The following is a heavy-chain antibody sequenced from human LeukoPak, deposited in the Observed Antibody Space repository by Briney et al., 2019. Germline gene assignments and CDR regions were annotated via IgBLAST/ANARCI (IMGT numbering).Heavy chain of an antibody. CDR1: GFTFMSHE. CDR2: ISPSGSTM. D-gene: IGHD1-26*01. Sequence: GGSLRLSCAASGFTFMSHEMNWVRQAPGKGLEWVSYISPSGSTMYYADSVKGRFTNSRDNARNSLYLQMNSLRAEDTAVYYCAREGYSEILGAFDLWGQGTMVTVSS. J-gene: IGHJ3*01. V-gene: IGHV3-48*03. CDR3: AREGYSEILGAFDL.